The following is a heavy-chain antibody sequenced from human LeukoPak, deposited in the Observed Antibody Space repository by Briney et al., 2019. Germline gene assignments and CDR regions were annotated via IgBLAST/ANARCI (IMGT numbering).Heavy chain of an antibody. CDR1: GGSISSGGYY. D-gene: IGHD2-8*02. J-gene: IGHJ5*02. CDR3: ARDWRGTDWFDP. CDR2: IYYSGST. V-gene: IGHV4-31*03. Sequence: NPSQTLSLTCTVSGGSISSGGYYWSWIRRHPGKGLEWIGYIYYSGSTYYNPSLKSRVTISVDTSKNQFSLKLSSVTAADTAVYYCARDWRGTDWFDPWGQGTLVTVSS.